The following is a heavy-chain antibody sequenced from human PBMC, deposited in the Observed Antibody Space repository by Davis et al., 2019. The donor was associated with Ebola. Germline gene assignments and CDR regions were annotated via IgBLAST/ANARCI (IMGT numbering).Heavy chain of an antibody. CDR3: ARVGAATGGELDH. J-gene: IGHJ4*02. V-gene: IGHV4-59*08. CDR2: IYYSGTT. CDR1: GGPISGYY. Sequence: MPSETLSLTCTVSGGPISGYYWSWIRQPPGKGLEWIGYIYYSGTTNYIPSLKSRVSMSVDVARKQFSLTLRSVTAADTAVYYCARVGAATGGELDHWGQGSLVTVSS. D-gene: IGHD3-16*01.